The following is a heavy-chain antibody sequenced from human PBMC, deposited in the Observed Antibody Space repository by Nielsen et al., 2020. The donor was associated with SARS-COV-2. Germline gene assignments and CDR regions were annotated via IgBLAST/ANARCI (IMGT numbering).Heavy chain of an antibody. CDR1: GFTSSSYI. J-gene: IGHJ4*02. CDR2: ISSSNSYI. D-gene: IGHD2-15*01. CDR3: ARGGGDFDY. Sequence: ESLKISCPASGFTSSSYIMNWVRQAPGKGLEWVSSISSSNSYIYYADSVKGRFTISRDNAKNSLYLQMNSLRAEDTAVYYCARGGGDFDYWGQGTLVTVSS. V-gene: IGHV3-21*01.